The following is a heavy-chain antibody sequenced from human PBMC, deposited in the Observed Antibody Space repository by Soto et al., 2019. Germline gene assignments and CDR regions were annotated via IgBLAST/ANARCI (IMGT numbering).Heavy chain of an antibody. CDR3: ARDPRGSRSDYYFDY. Sequence: ASVKVSCKASGYTFTSYAMHWVRQAPGQRLEWMGWINAGNGNTKYSQKFQGRVTITRDTSVSTAYMELSSLRSEDTAVYYCARDPRGSRSDYYFDYWGQGTLVTVSS. J-gene: IGHJ4*02. D-gene: IGHD3-16*01. CDR1: GYTFTSYA. CDR2: INAGNGNT. V-gene: IGHV1-3*01.